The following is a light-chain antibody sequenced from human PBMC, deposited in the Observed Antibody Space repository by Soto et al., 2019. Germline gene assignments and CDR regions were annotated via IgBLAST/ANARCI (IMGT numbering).Light chain of an antibody. J-gene: IGKJ4*01. V-gene: IGKV1-8*01. CDR1: QGISSY. CDR2: AAS. CDR3: HQYYSYPLIT. Sequence: AIRMTQSPSSFSASTGDRVTITCRASQGISSYLAWYQQKPGKAPKLLIYAASTLRSGVPSRFSGSGSGTDFTLTISCLQSEDFATYYCHQYYSYPLITVGGGTKVEIK.